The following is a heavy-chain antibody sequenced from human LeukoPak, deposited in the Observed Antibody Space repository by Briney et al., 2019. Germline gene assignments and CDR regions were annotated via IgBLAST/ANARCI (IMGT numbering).Heavy chain of an antibody. CDR1: GFTFSSYA. CDR3: ARELLGAFDY. J-gene: IGHJ4*02. V-gene: IGHV3-23*01. Sequence: PGGSLRLSCAASGFTFSSYAMNWVRQAPGKGLEWVSGISGRGGSTYYADSVKGRFTISRDNSKNTLYLQMNSLRAEDTAVYYCARELLGAFDYWGQGTLVTVSS. D-gene: IGHD7-27*01. CDR2: ISGRGGST.